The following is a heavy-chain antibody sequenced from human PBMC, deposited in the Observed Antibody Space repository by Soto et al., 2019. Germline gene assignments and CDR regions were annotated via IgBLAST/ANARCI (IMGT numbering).Heavy chain of an antibody. CDR2: INAGNGNT. J-gene: IGHJ4*02. CDR3: ALREYPIYY. V-gene: IGHV1-3*01. CDR1: GYTFTSFA. D-gene: IGHD2-2*01. Sequence: GASVKVSCKASGYTFTSFAMHWVRQAPGQSLESMGWINAGNGNTKYSQKFQGRVTITRDTSASTAYMELSSLRPVFTAVKYFALREYPIYYLGQGTLGTGSS.